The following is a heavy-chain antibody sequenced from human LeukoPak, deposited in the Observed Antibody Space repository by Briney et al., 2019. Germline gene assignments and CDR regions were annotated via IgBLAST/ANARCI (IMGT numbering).Heavy chain of an antibody. CDR3: AGRGYCSSTNCYDRRRSFDH. CDR1: GGSFSGYY. J-gene: IGHJ5*02. Sequence: SDTLSLTRAVYGGSFSGYYWRWIRQPPGEGLEWIGEINHSGSTNYNPSLKGRVTIAVDTSNNEFSLKLSSVTAADPAVYYCAGRGYCSSTNCYDRRRSFDHWGQGTLVTVSS. D-gene: IGHD2-2*01. V-gene: IGHV4-34*01. CDR2: INHSGST.